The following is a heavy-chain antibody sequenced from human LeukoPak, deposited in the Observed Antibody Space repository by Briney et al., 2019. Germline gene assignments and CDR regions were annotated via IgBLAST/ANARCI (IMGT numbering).Heavy chain of an antibody. J-gene: IGHJ4*02. CDR3: ARGTYDYGDYGGFDY. V-gene: IGHV3-72*01. D-gene: IGHD4-17*01. Sequence: GGSLRLSCAASGLTFSDHYMDWVRQAPGKGLEWVGRTRNKANSYTTEYAASVKGRFTISRDDSKNSLYLQMNSLKTEDTAVYYCARGTYDYGDYGGFDYWGQGTLVTVSS. CDR1: GLTFSDHY. CDR2: TRNKANSYTT.